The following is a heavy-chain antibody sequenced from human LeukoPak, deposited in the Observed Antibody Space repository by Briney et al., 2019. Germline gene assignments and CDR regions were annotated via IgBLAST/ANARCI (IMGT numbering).Heavy chain of an antibody. J-gene: IGHJ4*02. Sequence: ASVKVSCKASGYTFTGYYMHWVRQAPGQGLEWMGWINPNSGGTNYAQKFQSRVTMTRDTPISTAYMELSRLRSDDTAVYYCARGSLIEMATMPRGYWGQGTLVTVSS. D-gene: IGHD5-24*01. CDR3: ARGSLIEMATMPRGY. CDR2: INPNSGGT. V-gene: IGHV1-2*02. CDR1: GYTFTGYY.